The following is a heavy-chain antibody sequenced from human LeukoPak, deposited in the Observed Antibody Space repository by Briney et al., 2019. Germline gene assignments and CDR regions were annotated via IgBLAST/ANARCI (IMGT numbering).Heavy chain of an antibody. CDR1: GFTFSSYA. V-gene: IGHV3-23*01. D-gene: IGHD6-13*01. CDR3: AKTVAAAGTWSFEY. J-gene: IGHJ4*02. CDR2: ISGSGGRT. Sequence: GGSLRLSCAASGFTFSSYAMSWVRQAPGKGLEWVSAISGSGGRTYYADSVKGRFTISRDNSKNTLYLQMNSLRAEDTAVYYCAKTVAAAGTWSFEYWGQGTLVTVSS.